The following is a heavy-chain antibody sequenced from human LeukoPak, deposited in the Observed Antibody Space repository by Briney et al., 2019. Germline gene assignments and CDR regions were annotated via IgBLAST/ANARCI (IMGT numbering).Heavy chain of an antibody. CDR2: ISRDGTT. Sequence: GSLRLSCAASGFTFSNSWLHWVRQVPGKGLEWLSLISRDGTTSYADSVKGRFTISRDNAKNTLYLQMNNLRVEDTAVYYCARDLELTYYDSSGYDYWGQGTPVTVSS. CDR3: ARDLELTYYDSSGYDY. V-gene: IGHV3-74*01. D-gene: IGHD3-22*01. CDR1: GFTFSNSW. J-gene: IGHJ4*02.